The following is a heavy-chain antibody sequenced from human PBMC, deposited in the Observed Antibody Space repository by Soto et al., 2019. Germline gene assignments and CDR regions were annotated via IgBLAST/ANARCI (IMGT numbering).Heavy chain of an antibody. CDR3: ARETSYDFWSGPQTMDV. Sequence: QVQLVESGGGVVQPGTSLRLSCAPSGFTFSSYVMHWVRQAPGKGLEWVPVVHYDGTKKYSADSVRGRFTISSDNSENILYLQMDSLRPDDTAVYFGARETSYDFWSGPQTMDVWGQGTTVTVSS. CDR1: GFTFSSYV. CDR2: VHYDGTKK. V-gene: IGHV3-33*01. D-gene: IGHD3-3*01. J-gene: IGHJ6*02.